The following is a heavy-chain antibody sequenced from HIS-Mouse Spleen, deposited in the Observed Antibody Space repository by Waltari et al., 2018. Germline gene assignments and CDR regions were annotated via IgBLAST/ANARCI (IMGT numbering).Heavy chain of an antibody. CDR1: GGSISSSSYS. V-gene: IGHV4-39*07. CDR2: IYYSGRT. D-gene: IGHD6-13*01. CDR3: AREIPYSSSWYDWYFDL. J-gene: IGHJ2*01. Sequence: QLQLQESGPGLVKPSETLSLTCTVSGGSISSSSYSWGWIRRPPGKGLEWIGSIYYSGRTYYNPSLKSRVTISVDTSKNQFSLKLSSVTAADTAVYYCAREIPYSSSWYDWYFDLWGRGTLVTVSS.